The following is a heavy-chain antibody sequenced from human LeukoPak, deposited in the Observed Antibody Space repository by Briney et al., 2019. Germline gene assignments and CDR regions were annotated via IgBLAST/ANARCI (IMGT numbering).Heavy chain of an antibody. J-gene: IGHJ4*02. Sequence: GGSLRLSCTVSGFIFSSEAMGWVRQLPGGGLEWVSTISPAGGTTYYAESMKGRFTISRDNSKSTLYLQMNNLGVEDTAVYYCTKVRSGSSNWALRVFDYWGQGALVTVSS. D-gene: IGHD6-13*01. CDR3: TKVRSGSSNWALRVFDY. CDR2: ISPAGGTT. V-gene: IGHV3-23*01. CDR1: GFIFSSEA.